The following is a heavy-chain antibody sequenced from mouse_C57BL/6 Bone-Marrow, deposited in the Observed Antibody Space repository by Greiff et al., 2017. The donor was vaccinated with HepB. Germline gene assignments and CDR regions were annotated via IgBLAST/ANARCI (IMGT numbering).Heavy chain of an antibody. V-gene: IGHV7-1*01. Sequence: EVQLVESGGGLVQSGRSLRLSCATSGFTFSDFYMEWVRQAPGKGLEWIAASRNKANDYTTEYSASVKGRFIVSRDTSQSILYLHMNALRAEDTAIYYCAREYYYAMDYWGQGTSVTVSS. J-gene: IGHJ4*01. CDR1: GFTFSDFY. CDR3: AREYYYAMDY. CDR2: SRNKANDYTT.